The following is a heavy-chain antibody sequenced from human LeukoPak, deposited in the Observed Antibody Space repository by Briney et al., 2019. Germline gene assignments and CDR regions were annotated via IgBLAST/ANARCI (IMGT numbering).Heavy chain of an antibody. V-gene: IGHV1-2*02. D-gene: IGHD3-3*01. CDR3: ARGFDFWSGYSFDP. J-gene: IGHJ5*02. CDR2: INPNSGGT. CDR1: GYTFTGYY. Sequence: GASVKVSCKASGYTFTGYYMHWLRQAPGQGLEWMGWINPNSGGTNYAQKFQGRVTMTRDTSISTAYMELSRLRSDDTAVYYCARGFDFWSGYSFDPWGQGTLVTVSS.